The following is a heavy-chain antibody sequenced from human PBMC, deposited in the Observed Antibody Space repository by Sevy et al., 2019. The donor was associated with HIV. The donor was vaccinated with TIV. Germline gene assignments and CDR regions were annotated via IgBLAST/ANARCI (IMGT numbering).Heavy chain of an antibody. D-gene: IGHD3-10*01. V-gene: IGHV3-43D*04. CDR2: IDWDGGSK. J-gene: IGHJ4*02. Sequence: GGSLRLSCAASGLTFDDYAMHWVRQAPGKGLEWVSRIDWDGGSKYYADSVKGRFTISKDNSKNSMYLQMNSLRAEDTAFYYCAKGSGGSGSYYDSWGQGTLVTVSS. CDR3: AKGSGGSGSYYDS. CDR1: GLTFDDYA.